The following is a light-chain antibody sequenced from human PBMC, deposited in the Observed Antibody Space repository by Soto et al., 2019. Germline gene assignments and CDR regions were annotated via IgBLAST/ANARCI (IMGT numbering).Light chain of an antibody. Sequence: QAVLTQPPSASGTPGQRVTISCSGSSSNIGSNYVYWYQQLPGTAPKLLIYRNNQRPSGVPDRFSGSKSGTSASLAISGLRSEDEADYYCAAWDDSLSGIGGGTKLTVL. CDR1: SSNIGSNY. V-gene: IGLV1-47*01. CDR3: AAWDDSLSG. J-gene: IGLJ2*01. CDR2: RNN.